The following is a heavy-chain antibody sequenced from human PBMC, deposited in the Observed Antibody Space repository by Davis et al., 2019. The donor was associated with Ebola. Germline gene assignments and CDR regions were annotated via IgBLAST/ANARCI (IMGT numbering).Heavy chain of an antibody. J-gene: IGHJ6*02. CDR2: ISSSSSTI. CDR3: GRGLLPYGLDV. D-gene: IGHD2-15*01. Sequence: GGSLRLSCAASGFTFSSYSMNWVRQAPGKGLEWVSYISSSSSTIYYADSVKGRFTISRDNAKNSLYLQMNSLRPNDTAVYYCGRGLLPYGLDVWGQGTTVTVSS. V-gene: IGHV3-48*01. CDR1: GFTFSSYS.